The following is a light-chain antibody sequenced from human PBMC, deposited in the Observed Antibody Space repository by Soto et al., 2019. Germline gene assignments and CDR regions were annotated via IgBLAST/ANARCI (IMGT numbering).Light chain of an antibody. V-gene: IGKV1-17*01. CDR2: EIF. Sequence: DIQMTQSPSSLSASAGDRVTITCRASQGVRNALDWYQQKPGKAPQRLIYEIFTLQSGVPSRFSGSGSGTEFTLTISSLQPEDFATYYCLQHNSYPFTFGPGTKVDIK. CDR3: LQHNSYPFT. CDR1: QGVRNA. J-gene: IGKJ3*01.